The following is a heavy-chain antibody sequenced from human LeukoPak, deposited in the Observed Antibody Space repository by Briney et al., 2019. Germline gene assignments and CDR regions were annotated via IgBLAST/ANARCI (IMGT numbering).Heavy chain of an antibody. CDR2: MNPNSGNT. Sequence: ASVTVSCKASGYTFIHYDINWVRQATGQGLEWMGWMNPNSGNTGYAQKLQGRLTMTRNTSISTAYIELSSLGPEDTAGYYCARGRYILTGYHRNWLDPWGQGTLVTVSS. J-gene: IGHJ5*02. CDR1: GYTFIHYD. V-gene: IGHV1-8*01. D-gene: IGHD3-9*01. CDR3: ARGRYILTGYHRNWLDP.